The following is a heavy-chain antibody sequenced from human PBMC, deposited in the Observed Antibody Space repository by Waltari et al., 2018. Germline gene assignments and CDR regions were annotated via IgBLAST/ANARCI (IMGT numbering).Heavy chain of an antibody. Sequence: EVQLLESGGGLVQPGGSLRLPCAAFGFPFVSYARNWVRQAPGKGLEWVSAISGSGGSTYYADSVKGRFTISRDNSKNTLYLQMNSLRAEDTAVYYCAKDDRGGSYSYWGNWYFDLWGRGTLVTVSS. CDR1: GFPFVSYA. CDR3: AKDDRGGSYSYWGNWYFDL. D-gene: IGHD1-26*01. CDR2: ISGSGGST. J-gene: IGHJ2*01. V-gene: IGHV3-23*01.